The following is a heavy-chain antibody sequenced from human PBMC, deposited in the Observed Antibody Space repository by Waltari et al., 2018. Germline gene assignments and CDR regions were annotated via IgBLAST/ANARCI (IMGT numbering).Heavy chain of an antibody. Sequence: QVQLQQWGAGLLKPSATLSLTCAVYGGSFSGYYWSWIRQPPGKGREWIGEINHSGSTNYNPSLKSRVTISVDTSKNQFSLKLSSVTAADTAVYYCASEHYDILTGYYAGAEYFQHWGQGTLVTVSS. CDR2: INHSGST. J-gene: IGHJ1*01. V-gene: IGHV4-34*01. D-gene: IGHD3-9*01. CDR1: GGSFSGYY. CDR3: ASEHYDILTGYYAGAEYFQH.